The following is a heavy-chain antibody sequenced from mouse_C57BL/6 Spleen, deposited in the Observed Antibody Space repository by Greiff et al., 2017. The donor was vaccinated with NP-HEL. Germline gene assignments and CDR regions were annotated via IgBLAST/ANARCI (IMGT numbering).Heavy chain of an antibody. J-gene: IGHJ3*01. CDR1: GYAFSSYW. Sequence: QVQLKQSGAELVKPGASVKISCKASGYAFSSYWMNWVKQRPGKGLEWIGQIYPGDGDTNYNGKFKGKATLTADKSSSTAYMQLSSLTSEDSAVYFCARGGYDYDAAWFAYWGQGTLVTVSA. CDR2: IYPGDGDT. V-gene: IGHV1-80*01. CDR3: ARGGYDYDAAWFAY. D-gene: IGHD2-4*01.